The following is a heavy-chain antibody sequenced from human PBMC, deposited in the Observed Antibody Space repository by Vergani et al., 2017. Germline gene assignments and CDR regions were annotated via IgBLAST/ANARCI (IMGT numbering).Heavy chain of an antibody. CDR3: ARDTTYTDS. CDR2: IYPADSDT. V-gene: IGHV5-51*03. Sequence: EVELVQSGPEMRKPGESLKISCKGSEYSFGNYWIGWVRQMPGKGLEWMGIIYPADSDTRYSPSFQGEVTISADKSISTAFLQWDSLKASDTALYYCARDTTYTDSWGQVTLVTVSS. J-gene: IGHJ4*02. CDR1: EYSFGNYW. D-gene: IGHD1-1*01.